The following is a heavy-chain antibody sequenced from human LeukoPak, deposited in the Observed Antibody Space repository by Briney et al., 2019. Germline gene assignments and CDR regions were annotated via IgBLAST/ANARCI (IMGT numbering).Heavy chain of an antibody. Sequence: SVKVSCKASGGTFSSYAISWVRQAPGQGLEWMGGIIPIFGTANYAQKFQGRVTITADESTSTAYMELSSLRSEDTAVYYCATELGSSPRMGVWGKGTTVTVSS. V-gene: IGHV1-69*13. CDR2: IIPIFGTA. J-gene: IGHJ6*04. CDR3: ATELGSSPRMGV. CDR1: GGTFSSYA. D-gene: IGHD6-6*01.